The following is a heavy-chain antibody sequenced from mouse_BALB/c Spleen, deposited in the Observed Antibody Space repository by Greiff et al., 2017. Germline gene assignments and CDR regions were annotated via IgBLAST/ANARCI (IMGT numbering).Heavy chain of an antibody. Sequence: EVKLQESGAELVKPGASVKLSCTASGFNIKDTYMHWVKQRPEQGLEWIGRIDPANGNTKYDPKFQGKATITADTSSNTAYLQLSSLTSEDTAVYYCARITGTLFDYWGQGTTLTVSS. CDR1: GFNIKDTY. J-gene: IGHJ2*01. CDR3: ARITGTLFDY. D-gene: IGHD4-1*01. V-gene: IGHV14-3*02. CDR2: IDPANGNT.